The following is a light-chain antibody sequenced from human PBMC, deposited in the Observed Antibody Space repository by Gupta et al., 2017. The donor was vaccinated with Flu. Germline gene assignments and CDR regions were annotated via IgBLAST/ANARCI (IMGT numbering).Light chain of an antibody. CDR3: QQYGTSPPYS. V-gene: IGKV3-20*01. Sequence: EIVLTQSPGTLSLSPGERATLSCRASQSIASSYLAWYQQKPGQAPSLLVYGASRRATGVPDRFSGSGSGTDFTLTISRLEPEDFAVYYCQQYGTSPPYSFGQGTKVQIK. CDR1: QSIASSY. J-gene: IGKJ2*03. CDR2: GAS.